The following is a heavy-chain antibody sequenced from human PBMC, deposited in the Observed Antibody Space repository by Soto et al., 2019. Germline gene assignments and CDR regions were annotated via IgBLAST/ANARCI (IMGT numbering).Heavy chain of an antibody. V-gene: IGHV3-15*07. CDR3: TTDSYTTMIEVRFDY. J-gene: IGHJ4*01. CDR1: GFAFSNAW. CDR2: IKSKAHGGTI. Sequence: ESGGGLVKPGGSLRLSCAASGFAFSNAWINWVRQAPGKGLEWVGRIKSKAHGGTIDFAAPVRGRFAITRDDSRNMVYMQMNSLNTEDTAVYYCTTDSYTTMIEVRFDYWGRGTLVTVSS. D-gene: IGHD3-22*01.